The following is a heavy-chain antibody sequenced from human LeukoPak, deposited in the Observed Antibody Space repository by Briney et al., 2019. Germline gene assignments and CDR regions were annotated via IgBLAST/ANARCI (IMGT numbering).Heavy chain of an antibody. CDR2: IYSDGST. CDR1: GFTVRHNY. J-gene: IGHJ6*02. Sequence: PGGSLRLTCAASGFTVRHNYMSWVRQAPGKGLEWVSVIYSDGSTYYADSVKGRFTISRHTSENTLYLQVNSLRAEDTAVYYCARRGYWFYYGMDVWGHGTTVTVSS. CDR3: ARRGYWFYYGMDV. V-gene: IGHV3-53*04. D-gene: IGHD5-12*01.